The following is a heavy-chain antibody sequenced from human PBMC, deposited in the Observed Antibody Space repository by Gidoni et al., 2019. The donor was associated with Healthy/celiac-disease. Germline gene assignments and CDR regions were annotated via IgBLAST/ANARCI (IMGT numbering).Heavy chain of an antibody. Sequence: QVQLVQSGAEVKKPGSSVKVSCKAYGGTFSSYAISWVRQAPGQGLEWMGGIIPIFGTANYAQKFQCRVTITADESTSTAYMELISLRSEDTAVYYCARVRPYYYDSSGYSGYWYFDLWGRGTLVTVSS. J-gene: IGHJ2*01. V-gene: IGHV1-69*01. CDR2: IIPIFGTA. CDR3: ARVRPYYYDSSGYSGYWYFDL. D-gene: IGHD3-22*01. CDR1: GGTFSSYA.